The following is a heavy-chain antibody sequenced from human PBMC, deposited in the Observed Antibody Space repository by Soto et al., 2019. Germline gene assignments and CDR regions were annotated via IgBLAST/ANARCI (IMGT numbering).Heavy chain of an antibody. J-gene: IGHJ6*02. CDR2: IDWDDDK. V-gene: IGHV2-70*01. CDR3: ARMAGGCKGHDYYGMDV. D-gene: IGHD2-8*02. Sequence: SGPTLVNPTQTLTLTCTFSGFSLSTSGMCVSWIRQPPGKALEWLALIDWDDDKYYSTSLKTRLTISKDTSKNQVVLTMTNMDPVDTATYYCARMAGGCKGHDYYGMDVWGQGTTVTVSS. CDR1: GFSLSTSGMC.